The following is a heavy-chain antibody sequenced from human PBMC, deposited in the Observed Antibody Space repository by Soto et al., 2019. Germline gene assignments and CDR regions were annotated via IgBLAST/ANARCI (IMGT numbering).Heavy chain of an antibody. Sequence: EVQLVESGGGLIQPGGSLRLSCAVSGFTVSNNYMSWVRQAPGKGLEGVSVIYSGGYTAYGDSVKGRFTISRDNSKKPLYAQRDTQGAVHSSGTRRSSAPGGGGYWGQGTLVTVSS. CDR2: IYSGGYT. CDR1: GFTVSNNY. V-gene: IGHV3-53*01. J-gene: IGHJ4*02. D-gene: IGHD1-1*01. CDR3: SSAPGGGGY.